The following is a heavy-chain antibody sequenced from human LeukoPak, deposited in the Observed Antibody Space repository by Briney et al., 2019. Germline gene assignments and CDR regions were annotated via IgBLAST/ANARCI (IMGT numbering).Heavy chain of an antibody. D-gene: IGHD2-15*01. V-gene: IGHV3-30*04. CDR1: GFTFSSYA. CDR2: ISYDGSNK. CDR3: ARAGDIVVVVAAPVGAFDI. J-gene: IGHJ3*02. Sequence: GGSLRLSCAASGFTFSSYAMHWVRQAPGKGLEWVAVISYDGSNKYYADSVKGRFTISRDNSKNTLYLQMNSLRAEDTAVYYCARAGDIVVVVAAPVGAFDIWGQGTMVTVSS.